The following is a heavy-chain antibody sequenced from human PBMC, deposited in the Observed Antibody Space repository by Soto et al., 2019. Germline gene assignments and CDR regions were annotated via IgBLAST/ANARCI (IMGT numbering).Heavy chain of an antibody. J-gene: IGHJ4*02. CDR1: GFTFGDYW. CDR2: MTGDGRTT. Sequence: LRLSCAASGFTFGDYWMHWVRQPPGKGPEWVSRMTGDGRTTQYADSVKGRFTASRDNAKGTLYLQMNSLRAEDTAVYYCATAEVDYWGPGTLVTVS. V-gene: IGHV3-74*03. CDR3: ATAEVDY.